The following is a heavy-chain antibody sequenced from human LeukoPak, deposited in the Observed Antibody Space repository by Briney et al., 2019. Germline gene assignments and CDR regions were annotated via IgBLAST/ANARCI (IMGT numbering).Heavy chain of an antibody. CDR3: AGGYYFGDY. J-gene: IGHJ4*02. CDR2: ISDDGNNK. D-gene: IGHD3-22*01. Sequence: PVRPLRLSCAASGFSLRSYGMLWLHQAPGKGLDWVTLISDDGNNKYYADSVKARFTISRDNSKHTLTLQMHCLRAEDTAVYYCAGGYYFGDYWGQGTLVTVSS. CDR1: GFSLRSYG. V-gene: IGHV3-30*03.